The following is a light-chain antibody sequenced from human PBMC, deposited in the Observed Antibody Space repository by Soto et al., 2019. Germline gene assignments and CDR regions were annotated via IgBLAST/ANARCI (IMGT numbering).Light chain of an antibody. J-gene: IGLJ1*01. CDR2: EVS. V-gene: IGLV2-14*01. Sequence: ALIQPGSVSGSPGQSITISCPGTRSDVGGYNYVSWSQQHPGKAPQLIIYEVSNRPSGVSNRFSGSKSGNTASLTSSGLQAEDEADYYCSSYTSSSTYVFGTGTKVTVL. CDR1: RSDVGGYNY. CDR3: SSYTSSSTYV.